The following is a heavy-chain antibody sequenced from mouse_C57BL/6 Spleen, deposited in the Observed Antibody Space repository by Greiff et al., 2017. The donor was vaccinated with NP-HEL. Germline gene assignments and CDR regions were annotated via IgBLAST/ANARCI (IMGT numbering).Heavy chain of an antibody. CDR2: IYPGSGNT. V-gene: IGHV1-66*01. CDR3: ARTSITTVVAPFDY. D-gene: IGHD1-1*01. J-gene: IGHJ2*01. Sequence: VQLQQSGPELVKPGASVKISCKASGYSFTSYYIHWVKQRPGQGLEWIGWIYPGSGNTKYNEKFKGKATLTADTSSSTAYMQLSSLTSEDSAVYYCARTSITTVVAPFDYWGQGTTLTVSS. CDR1: GYSFTSYY.